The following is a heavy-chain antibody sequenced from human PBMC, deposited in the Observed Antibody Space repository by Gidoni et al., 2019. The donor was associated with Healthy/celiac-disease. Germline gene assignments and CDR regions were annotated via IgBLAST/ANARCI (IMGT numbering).Heavy chain of an antibody. J-gene: IGHJ5*02. Sequence: QITLKESGPTLVKPTQTLTLTCTFSGFSLSTSGVGVGWIRQPPGKALEWLALIYWDDDKRYSPSLKSRLTITKDTSKNQVVLTMTNMDPVDTATYYCAHQLRPYDSSGYYHPLDWFDPWGQGTLVTVSS. D-gene: IGHD3-22*01. CDR2: IYWDDDK. CDR3: AHQLRPYDSSGYYHPLDWFDP. V-gene: IGHV2-5*02. CDR1: GFSLSTSGVG.